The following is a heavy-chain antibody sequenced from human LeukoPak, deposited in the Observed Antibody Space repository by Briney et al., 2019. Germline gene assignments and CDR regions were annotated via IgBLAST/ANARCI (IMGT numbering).Heavy chain of an antibody. CDR2: INPNSGGT. V-gene: IGHV1-2*02. D-gene: IGHD3-10*01. Sequence: ASVKVSCKASGYTFTGYYMHWVRQAPGQGLEWMGWINPNSGGTNYAQKFQGRVTMTRDTSISTAYMELSRLRSDDTAVYYCARGVYGSGSYYKGHYYYYYGMDVWGQGTTVTVSS. CDR1: GYTFTGYY. CDR3: ARGVYGSGSYYKGHYYYYYGMDV. J-gene: IGHJ6*02.